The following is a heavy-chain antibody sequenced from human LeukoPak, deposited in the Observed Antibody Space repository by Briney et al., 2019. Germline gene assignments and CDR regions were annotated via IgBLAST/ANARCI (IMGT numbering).Heavy chain of an antibody. V-gene: IGHV3-30-3*01. CDR1: GFTFSSYA. Sequence: PGGSLRLSCAASGFTFSSYAMHWVRQAPGKGLEWVAVISYDGSNKYYADSVKGRFTISRDNSKNTLYLQMNSLRAEDTAVYYCAKVPYSNYDLSYNWFDPWGQGTLVTVSS. CDR3: AKVPYSNYDLSYNWFDP. J-gene: IGHJ5*02. D-gene: IGHD4-11*01. CDR2: ISYDGSNK.